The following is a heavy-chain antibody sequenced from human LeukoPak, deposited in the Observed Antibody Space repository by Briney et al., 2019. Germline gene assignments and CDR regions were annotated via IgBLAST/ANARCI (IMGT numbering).Heavy chain of an antibody. V-gene: IGHV4-34*01. CDR1: GGSFSGYY. CDR3: ARGGNYYDSSGYYRPAFDI. D-gene: IGHD3-22*01. J-gene: IGHJ3*02. Sequence: SETLSLTCAVYGGSFSGYYWSWIRQPPGKGLEWIGEINHSGSTYYNPSLKSRVTISVDRSKNQFSLKLSSVTAADTAVYYCARGGNYYDSSGYYRPAFDIWGQGTMVTVSS. CDR2: INHSGST.